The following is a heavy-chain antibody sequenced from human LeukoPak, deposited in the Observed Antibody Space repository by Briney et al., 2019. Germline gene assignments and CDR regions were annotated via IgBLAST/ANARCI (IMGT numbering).Heavy chain of an antibody. V-gene: IGHV3-48*01. Sequence: GGSLRLSCAASGFTFSSYTMNWVRQAPGKGLEGVSYISSSSSTIYYADSVKGRFTIFRDNAKNSLYLQMNSLRAEDTAVYYCAREGTWARYMDVWGKGTTVTISS. J-gene: IGHJ6*03. CDR1: GFTFSSYT. D-gene: IGHD7-27*01. CDR3: AREGTWARYMDV. CDR2: ISSSSSTI.